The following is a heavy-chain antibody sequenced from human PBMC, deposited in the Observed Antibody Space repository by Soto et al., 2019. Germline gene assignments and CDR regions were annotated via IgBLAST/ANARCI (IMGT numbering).Heavy chain of an antibody. CDR2: ISYDGSNK. CDR3: TSSDIVATTAIDY. Sequence: QVQLVESGGGVVQPGRSLRLSCAASGFTFSSYGMHWVRQAPGKGLEWVAVISYDGSNKYYADSVKGRFTISRDNSKNTLYLQMNSLRAEDTAVYYCTSSDIVATTAIDYWGQGTLVTVSS. CDR1: GFTFSSYG. V-gene: IGHV3-30*03. J-gene: IGHJ4*02. D-gene: IGHD5-12*01.